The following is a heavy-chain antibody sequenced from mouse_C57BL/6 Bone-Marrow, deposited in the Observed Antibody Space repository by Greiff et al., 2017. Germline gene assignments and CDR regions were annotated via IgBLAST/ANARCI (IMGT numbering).Heavy chain of an antibody. J-gene: IGHJ1*03. CDR2: ISNGGGST. D-gene: IGHD1-1*01. Sequence: EVQLVESGGGLVQPGGSLKLSCAASGFTFSDYYMYWVRQTPEKRLAWVASISNGGGSTYYLDTVKGRFTIARDNAKNTLYLQMSRLKSEDTAMYYCARSYYYGKTFDVWGTGTTVTVSS. CDR3: ARSYYYGKTFDV. CDR1: GFTFSDYY. V-gene: IGHV5-12*01.